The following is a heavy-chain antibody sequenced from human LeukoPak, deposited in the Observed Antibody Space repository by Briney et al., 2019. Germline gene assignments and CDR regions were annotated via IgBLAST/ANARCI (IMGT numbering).Heavy chain of an antibody. CDR3: AKAGPGNMTFDAFDI. Sequence: QAGGSLRLSCPASAFTFSNYVMSWVRQAPGKGLEWVSTISASGERTYHADSVRGRFTISRDNSKNTLHLQMNSLRADDTAVYYCAKAGPGNMTFDAFDIWGQGTVVTVSS. V-gene: IGHV3-23*01. CDR2: ISASGERT. CDR1: AFTFSNYV. D-gene: IGHD2/OR15-2a*01. J-gene: IGHJ3*02.